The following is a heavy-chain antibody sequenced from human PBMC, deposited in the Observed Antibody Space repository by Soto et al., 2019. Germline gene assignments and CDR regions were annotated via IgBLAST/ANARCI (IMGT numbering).Heavy chain of an antibody. D-gene: IGHD3-10*01. CDR3: ARHRDYYGSGSSPNWFDP. V-gene: IGHV4-39*01. CDR1: GGSISSSSYY. CDR2: IYYSGST. J-gene: IGHJ5*02. Sequence: SETLSLTCTVSGGSISSSSYYWGWIRQPPGKGLEWIGSIYYSGSTYYNPSLKSRVTISVDTSKNQFSLKLSSVTAADTAVYYCARHRDYYGSGSSPNWFDPWGQGTLVTVSS.